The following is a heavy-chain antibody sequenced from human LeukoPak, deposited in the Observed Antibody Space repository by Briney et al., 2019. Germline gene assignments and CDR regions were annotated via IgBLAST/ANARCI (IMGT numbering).Heavy chain of an antibody. CDR2: ISAYNGNI. J-gene: IGHJ4*02. CDR3: ARIAYCGGDCYTTYFDY. CDR1: GYTFTTYG. V-gene: IGHV1-18*01. Sequence: ASVKVSCKASGYTFTTYGISWVRQAPGQGLEWMGWISAYNGNINYAQKLQGRVTMTTDTSTSTAYMELRSLRSDDTAVYYCARIAYCGGDCYTTYFDYWGQGTLVTVSS. D-gene: IGHD2-21*01.